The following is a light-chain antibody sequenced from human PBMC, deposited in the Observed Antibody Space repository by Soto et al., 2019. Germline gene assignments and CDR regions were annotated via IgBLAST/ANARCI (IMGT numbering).Light chain of an antibody. CDR3: QQYNSYSWT. CDR2: DAS. J-gene: IGKJ1*01. Sequence: EFVLTQSPATLSLSPGERATLSCRASQRVSSYLARYQQKPGQAPRVLIYDASNRATGVPARFSGSGSGTDFTLTISSLQPDDFATYYCQQYNSYSWTFGQGTKVDIK. V-gene: IGKV3-11*01. CDR1: QRVSSY.